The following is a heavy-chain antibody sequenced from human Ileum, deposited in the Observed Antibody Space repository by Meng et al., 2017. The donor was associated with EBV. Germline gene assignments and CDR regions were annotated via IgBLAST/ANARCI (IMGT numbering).Heavy chain of an antibody. CDR2: INAGNGNT. CDR1: GYTFNSYA. CDR3: ARDYDILTGYYNVMGWFDP. D-gene: IGHD3-9*01. J-gene: IGHJ5*02. V-gene: IGHV1-3*01. Sequence: QVQLWQSGAEVKKPGASVKVSCKASGYTFNSYATHWVRQAPGQRLEWMGWINAGNGNTKYSQKFQGRVTITRDTSASTDYMELSSLRSEDTAVYYCARDYDILTGYYNVMGWFDPWGQGTLVTVSS.